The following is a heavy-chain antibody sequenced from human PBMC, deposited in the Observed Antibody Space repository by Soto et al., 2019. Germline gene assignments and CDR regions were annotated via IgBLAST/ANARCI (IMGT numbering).Heavy chain of an antibody. CDR1: GYTFTSYD. J-gene: IGHJ3*02. D-gene: IGHD2-15*01. Sequence: ASVKVSCKASGYTFTSYDINWVRQATGQGLEWMGWMNPNSGNTGYAQKFQGRVTMTRNTSISTAYMELSSLRSEDTAVYYCATRNGVVVQLSDAFDIWGQGTMVTVSS. V-gene: IGHV1-8*01. CDR3: ATRNGVVVQLSDAFDI. CDR2: MNPNSGNT.